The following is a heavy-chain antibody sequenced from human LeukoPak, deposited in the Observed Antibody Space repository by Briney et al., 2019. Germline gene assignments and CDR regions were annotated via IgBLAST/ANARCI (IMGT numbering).Heavy chain of an antibody. CDR3: ARETGY. J-gene: IGHJ4*02. D-gene: IGHD3-9*01. V-gene: IGHV3-30*02. CDR2: IRYDGSNK. Sequence: GKGLEWVAFIRYDGSNKYYADSVKGRFTISRDNSKNTLYLQMNSLRAEDTAVYYCARETGYWGQGTLVTVSS.